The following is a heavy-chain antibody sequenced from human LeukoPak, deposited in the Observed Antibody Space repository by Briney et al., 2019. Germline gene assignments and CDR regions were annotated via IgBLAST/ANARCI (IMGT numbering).Heavy chain of an antibody. CDR2: IKQDGSEK. J-gene: IGHJ4*02. CDR3: ARAGGSSWADY. CDR1: GFTFSRYW. D-gene: IGHD6-13*01. Sequence: PGGSLRLSCAASGFTFSRYWMTWVRQAPGKGLEWVANIKQDGSEKDYVDSVKGRFTISRDNAKNSLYLQMNSLRAEDTAVYYCARAGGSSWADYWGQETLVTVSS. V-gene: IGHV3-7*01.